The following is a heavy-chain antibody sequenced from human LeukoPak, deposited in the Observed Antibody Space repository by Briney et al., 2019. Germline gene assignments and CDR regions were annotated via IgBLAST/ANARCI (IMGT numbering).Heavy chain of an antibody. V-gene: IGHV3-21*01. D-gene: IGHD6-19*01. Sequence: GGSLRLSCAASGFTFSTCSMNWVRQAPGKGLEWVSSISSSSSYTFYAGSVKGRFTISRDNAKNSLYLQMNSPRAEDTAVYFCAGDFGYSSGLWGQGTLVTVSS. CDR1: GFTFSTCS. CDR2: ISSSSSYT. CDR3: AGDFGYSSGL. J-gene: IGHJ4*02.